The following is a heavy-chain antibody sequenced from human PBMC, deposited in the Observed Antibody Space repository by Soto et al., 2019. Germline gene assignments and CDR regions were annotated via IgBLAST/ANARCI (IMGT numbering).Heavy chain of an antibody. CDR3: ARGVEDDFWSGYTDYYYYGMDV. J-gene: IGHJ6*02. V-gene: IGHV4-34*01. CDR2: INHSGST. CDR1: GGSFSGYY. D-gene: IGHD3-3*01. Sequence: SSETLSLTCAVYGGSFSGYYWSWIRQPPGKGLEWIGEINHSGSTNYNPSLKSRVTISVDTSKNQFSLKLSSVTAADTAVYYCARGVEDDFWSGYTDYYYYGMDVWGQGTTVTVS.